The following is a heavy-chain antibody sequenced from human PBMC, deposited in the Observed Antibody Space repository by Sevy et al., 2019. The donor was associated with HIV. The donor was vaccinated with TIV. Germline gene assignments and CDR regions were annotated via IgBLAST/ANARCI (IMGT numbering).Heavy chain of an antibody. CDR2: ISYDGSNK. J-gene: IGHJ6*02. CDR1: GFTFSSYG. V-gene: IGHV3-30*18. D-gene: IGHD1-1*01. CDR3: AKDAGGTGYSYGMDV. Sequence: GGSLRLSCAASGFTFSSYGMHWVRQAPGKGLGWVAVISYDGSNKYYADSVKGRFTISRDNSKNTLYLQMNSLRAEDTAVYYCAKDAGGTGYSYGMDVWGQGTTVTVSS.